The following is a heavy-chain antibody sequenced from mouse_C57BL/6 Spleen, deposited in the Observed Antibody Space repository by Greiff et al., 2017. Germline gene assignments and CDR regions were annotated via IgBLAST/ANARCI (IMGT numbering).Heavy chain of an antibody. V-gene: IGHV7-3*01. CDR1: GFTFTDYY. Sequence: EVQVVESGGGLVQPGGSLSLSCAASGFTFTDYYMSWVRQPPGQALEWLGFIRNKANGYTTEYSASVKGRFTISRDNSQSILYLQMNALRAEDSATYYCARYIDDYYFDYWGQGTTLTVSS. CDR3: ARYIDDYYFDY. J-gene: IGHJ2*01. CDR2: IRNKANGYTT.